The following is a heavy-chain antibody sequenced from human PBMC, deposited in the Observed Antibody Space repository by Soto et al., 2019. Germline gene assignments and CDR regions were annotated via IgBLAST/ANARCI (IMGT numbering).Heavy chain of an antibody. CDR1: GGSISSNNW. D-gene: IGHD6-13*01. V-gene: IGHV4-4*02. CDR3: ARYIAASGTYYLDF. Sequence: QVQLEESGPGLAKPSGTLSLTCTVSGGSISSNNWWSWVRQPPGKGLEWIGEIYHSGSTNYNPSLESRGIISVDTSKNQFSLRLSSVTAADTAVYYCARYIAASGTYYLDFWGQGTLVTVSS. J-gene: IGHJ4*02. CDR2: IYHSGST.